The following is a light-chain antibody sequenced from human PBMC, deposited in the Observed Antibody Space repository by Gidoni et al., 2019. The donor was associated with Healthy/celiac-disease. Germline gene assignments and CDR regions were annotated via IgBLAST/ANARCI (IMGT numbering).Light chain of an antibody. CDR3: QQYNNWPGVLT. V-gene: IGKV3-15*01. Sequence: EIVMTHSPAPLSVSPGERATLSCRASQSVSSNLAWYQQKPGQAPRLLIYGASTRATGIPARFSGSGSGTECTLTISSLQSEDFAVYYCQQYNNWPGVLTFXGXTKVEIK. CDR2: GAS. CDR1: QSVSSN. J-gene: IGKJ4*01.